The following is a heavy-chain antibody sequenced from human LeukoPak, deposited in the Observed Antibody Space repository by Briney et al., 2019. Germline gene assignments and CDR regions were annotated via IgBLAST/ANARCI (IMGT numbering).Heavy chain of an antibody. J-gene: IGHJ5*02. CDR2: ISGSGGTT. CDR3: ARVPSSASCYFCYFDP. D-gene: IGHD2-2*01. CDR1: GFTFSSYA. Sequence: GGSLRLSCAASGFTFSSYAMGWVRQAPGQGLEWVSGISGSGGTTYYADSVRGRFTISRDNSKTTVYMQMKSLRVEDTAVYYCARVPSSASCYFCYFDPWGQGTLVTVSS. V-gene: IGHV3-23*01.